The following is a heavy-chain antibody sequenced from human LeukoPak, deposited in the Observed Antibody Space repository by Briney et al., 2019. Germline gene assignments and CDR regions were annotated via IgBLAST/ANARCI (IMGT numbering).Heavy chain of an antibody. Sequence: SETLSLTCTVSGGSIRSYYWSWIRQPPGKGLEWIGYIYYSGSTNYNPSLRSRVTISVDTSKNQFSLKLSSVTAADTAVYYCARGGGSTDYYDSSGYFWGQGTLVTVSS. J-gene: IGHJ4*02. CDR3: ARGGGSTDYYDSSGYF. V-gene: IGHV4-59*01. D-gene: IGHD3-22*01. CDR1: GGSIRSYY. CDR2: IYYSGST.